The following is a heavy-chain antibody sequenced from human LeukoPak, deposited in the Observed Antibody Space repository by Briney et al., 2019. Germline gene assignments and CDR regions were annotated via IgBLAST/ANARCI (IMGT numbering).Heavy chain of an antibody. Sequence: PGGSLRLSFAVSGFSLLSNYISWLGQAPGKGLEWVSGIHSGGSAYYADSVKGRFTISRDNSKNTLYLQMNSLRVEDTAVYYCASNRGLSVWGQGTLVTVSS. CDR3: ASNRGLSV. CDR2: IHSGGSA. J-gene: IGHJ4*02. CDR1: GFSLLSNY. D-gene: IGHD3-16*02. V-gene: IGHV3-53*01.